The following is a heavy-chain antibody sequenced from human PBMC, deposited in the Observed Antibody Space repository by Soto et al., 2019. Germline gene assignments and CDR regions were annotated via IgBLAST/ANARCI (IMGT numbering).Heavy chain of an antibody. Sequence: SETLSLTCAVYGGSFSGYYWSWIRQPPGKGLEWIGEINHSGSTNYNPSLKSRVTISVDTSKNQFSLKLSSVTAADTAVYYCARGPGKRYCGSTSCYTVAVAGSFDYWGQGTLVTVSS. D-gene: IGHD2-2*02. V-gene: IGHV4-34*01. J-gene: IGHJ4*02. CDR1: GGSFSGYY. CDR2: INHSGST. CDR3: ARGPGKRYCGSTSCYTVAVAGSFDY.